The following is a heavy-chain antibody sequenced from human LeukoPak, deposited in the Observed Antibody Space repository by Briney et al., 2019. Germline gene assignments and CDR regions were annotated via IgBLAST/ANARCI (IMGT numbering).Heavy chain of an antibody. CDR2: VGTAGDR. Sequence: GGSLRLSCAASGFTFSNYDMHWVRQGPGKGLEWVSTVGTAGDRYYSGSVKGRFTVSRENAKNSLYLQMNSLGVGDTAVYYCAGSKSWFYYMDVWGTGTTVTVSS. CDR3: AGSKSWFYYMDV. J-gene: IGHJ6*03. CDR1: GFTFSNYD. D-gene: IGHD3-10*01. V-gene: IGHV3-13*01.